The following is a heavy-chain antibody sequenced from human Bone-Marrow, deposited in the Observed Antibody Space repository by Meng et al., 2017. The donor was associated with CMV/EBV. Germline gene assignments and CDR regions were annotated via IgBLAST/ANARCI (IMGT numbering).Heavy chain of an antibody. CDR3: EKIGPLLSYDFWSGYRYGYYGMDV. V-gene: IGHV3-30-3*02. CDR2: IPYDGSNK. D-gene: IGHD3-3*01. J-gene: IGHJ6*02. CDR1: GFTFSRYA. Sequence: GESLKIPCAASGFTFSRYAMHWVRQAPGKGLEWVAVIPYDGSNKYYADSVKGRFTISRDNSKNTLYLQMNSLRAEDTAVYYCEKIGPLLSYDFWSGYRYGYYGMDVWGQGTTVTVSS.